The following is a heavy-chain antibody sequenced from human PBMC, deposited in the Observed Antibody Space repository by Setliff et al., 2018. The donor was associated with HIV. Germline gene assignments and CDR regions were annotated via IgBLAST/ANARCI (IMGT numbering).Heavy chain of an antibody. Sequence: SETLSLTCTVSGGSISNSNYFWGWIRQPPGEGLEWIGRIYSSGSTYYQPSLQGRVSMSIDSPKNHFSLSLRYVTAADTAVYYCARSFSGRYFWSGYYTGPDPKGENAFDIWGQGTMVTVSS. D-gene: IGHD3-3*01. CDR1: GGSISNSNYF. V-gene: IGHV4-39*02. CDR3: ARSFSGRYFWSGYYTGPDPKGENAFDI. CDR2: IYSSGST. J-gene: IGHJ3*02.